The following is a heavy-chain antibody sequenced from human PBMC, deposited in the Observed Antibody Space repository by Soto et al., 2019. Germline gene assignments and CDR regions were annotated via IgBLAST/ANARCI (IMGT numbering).Heavy chain of an antibody. J-gene: IGHJ5*02. Sequence: QVQLQESGPGLVKPSRNLSLPCTVSGGALSSGGYYWSWIRQHPGKGLEWIGYIYYSGSTYYNPSLKSRVTISVDTSKNQFSLKLSSVTAADTAVYYCAREEGGGYDHRWFDPWGQGTLVTVSS. CDR3: AREEGGGYDHRWFDP. CDR2: IYYSGST. V-gene: IGHV4-31*03. D-gene: IGHD5-12*01. CDR1: GGALSSGGYY.